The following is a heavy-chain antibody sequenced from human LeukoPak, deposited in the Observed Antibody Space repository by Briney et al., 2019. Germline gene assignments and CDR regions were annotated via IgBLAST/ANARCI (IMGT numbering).Heavy chain of an antibody. Sequence: ASVKVSCKASGYTFTSYAMNWVRQAPGQGLEWMGWININTGNPTYAQGFTVRFVFSLDASVSTAYLQISSLKAEDTAVYYCALSRDGYNLVDAFDIWGQGTMVTVSS. V-gene: IGHV7-4-1*02. CDR3: ALSRDGYNLVDAFDI. CDR1: GYTFTSYA. D-gene: IGHD5-24*01. CDR2: ININTGNP. J-gene: IGHJ3*02.